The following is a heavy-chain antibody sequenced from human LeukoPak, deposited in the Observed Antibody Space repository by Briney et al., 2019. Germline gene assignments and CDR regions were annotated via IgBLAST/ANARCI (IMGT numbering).Heavy chain of an antibody. CDR2: IYYSGST. CDR1: GGSISNFY. Sequence: SETLSLTCTVSGGSISNFYWSWIRQPPGKGLEWIGYIYYSGSTNYNPSLKSRVTISVDRSKNQFSLKLSSVTAADTAVYYCARGGNGDLYYFDYWGQGTLVTVSS. J-gene: IGHJ4*02. CDR3: ARGGNGDLYYFDY. V-gene: IGHV4-59*12. D-gene: IGHD4-17*01.